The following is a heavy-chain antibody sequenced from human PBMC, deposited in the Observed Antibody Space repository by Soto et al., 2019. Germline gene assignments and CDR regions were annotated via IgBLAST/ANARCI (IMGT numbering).Heavy chain of an antibody. CDR3: ARGRRYCSGGSCYSGSIGY. CDR2: IYYSGST. Sequence: SETLSLTCTVSGGSISSYYWSWIRQPPGKGLEWIGYIYYSGSTNYNPSLKSRVTISVDTSKNQFSLKLNSVTAADTAVYYCARGRRYCSGGSCYSGSIGYWGQGTLVTVSS. CDR1: GGSISSYY. D-gene: IGHD2-15*01. J-gene: IGHJ4*02. V-gene: IGHV4-59*08.